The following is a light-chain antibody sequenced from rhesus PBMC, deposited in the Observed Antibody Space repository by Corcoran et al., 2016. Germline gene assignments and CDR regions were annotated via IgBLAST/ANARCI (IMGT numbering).Light chain of an antibody. Sequence: EIVLTQSPATLSLSPGERVTLSCRASQSVSSSLAWYQQKPEQAPRLLIYGASSRAPGIPDRFSGSGSGTYFTLTINSLGPEDFAVFYCQQYSNWPRTFGRGTKVEIK. CDR2: GAS. J-gene: IGKJ1*01. V-gene: IGKV3-42*03. CDR3: QQYSNWPRT. CDR1: QSVSSS.